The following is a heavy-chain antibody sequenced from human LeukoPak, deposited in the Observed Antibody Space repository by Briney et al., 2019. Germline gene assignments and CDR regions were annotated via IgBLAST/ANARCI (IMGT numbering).Heavy chain of an antibody. CDR1: GGSFSGYY. CDR3: ARAHYGGYTRRRYYFDY. CDR2: INHSGST. J-gene: IGHJ4*02. V-gene: IGHV4-34*01. Sequence: SETLSLTCAVYGGSFSGYYWSWIRQPPGKGLEWIGEINHSGSTNYNPSLKSRVTISVDTSKNQLSLKLSSVTAADTAVYYCARAHYGGYTRRRYYFDYWGQGTLVTVSS. D-gene: IGHD5-12*01.